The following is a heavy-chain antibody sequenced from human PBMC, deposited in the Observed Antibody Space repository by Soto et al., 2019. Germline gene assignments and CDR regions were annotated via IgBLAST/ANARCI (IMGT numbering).Heavy chain of an antibody. CDR2: ISGSGGST. CDR3: AKSPLVVTAIRYYYYGMDV. J-gene: IGHJ6*04. V-gene: IGHV3-23*01. D-gene: IGHD2-21*02. CDR1: GFTFSSYA. Sequence: GGSLRLSCAASGFTFSSYAMSWVRQAPEKGLEWVSAISGSGGSTYYADSVKGRFTISRDNSKNTLYLQMNSLRAEDTAVYYCAKSPLVVTAIRYYYYGMDVWGKGTTVTVSS.